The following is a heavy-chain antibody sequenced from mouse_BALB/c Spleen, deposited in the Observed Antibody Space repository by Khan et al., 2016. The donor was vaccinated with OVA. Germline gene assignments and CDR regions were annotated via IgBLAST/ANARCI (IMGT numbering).Heavy chain of an antibody. V-gene: IGHV1-7*01. J-gene: IGHJ3*01. Sequence: VQLQQSGAELAKPGASVKMSCKASGYTFTNYWMHWVKQRPGQGLEWIGYINPSTGYTEYNQKFKDKATLTADKSSSTAYMQLSSLTSADSAVLYCVSHGRSSAWFTYRGQGTLVTDAA. CDR2: INPSTGYT. D-gene: IGHD1-1*01. CDR1: GYTFTNYW. CDR3: VSHGRSSAWFTY.